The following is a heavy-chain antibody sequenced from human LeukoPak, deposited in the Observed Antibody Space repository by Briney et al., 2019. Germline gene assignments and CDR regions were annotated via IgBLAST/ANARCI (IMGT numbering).Heavy chain of an antibody. CDR1: GFTFDDYG. CDR2: ITWNGDSP. D-gene: IGHD3-10*01. Sequence: GGSLRLSCAASGFTFDDYGMSWVRQAPGKGPVWVSGITWNGDSPGYADSVKGRFTISRDNAKNSLYLQMNSLRAEDTAVYYCARDSGSQGDFDYWGQGTLVTVSS. V-gene: IGHV3-20*04. J-gene: IGHJ4*02. CDR3: ARDSGSQGDFDY.